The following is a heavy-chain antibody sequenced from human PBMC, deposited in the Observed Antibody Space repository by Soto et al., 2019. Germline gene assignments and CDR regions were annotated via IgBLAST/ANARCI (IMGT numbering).Heavy chain of an antibody. CDR3: DRDPREDDFDI. J-gene: IGHJ3*02. V-gene: IGHV4-30-4*01. CDR1: GGSISSGDYY. CDR2: IYYSGST. Sequence: PSETLSLTCTVSGGSISSGDYYWSWIRQPPGKGLEWIGYIYYSGSTYYNPSLKSRVTISVDTSKSQFSLKLSSVTAADTAVYYCDRDPREDDFDIWGQGTMVTVSS.